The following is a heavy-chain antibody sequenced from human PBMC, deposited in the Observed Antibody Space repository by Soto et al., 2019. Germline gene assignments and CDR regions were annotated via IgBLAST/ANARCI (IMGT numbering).Heavy chain of an antibody. V-gene: IGHV5-51*01. Sequence: GESLKISCKGSGYSFTSYWIGWVRQMPGKGLEWMGIIYPGDSDTRYSPSFQGQVTNSADKSISTAYLQRSSLKASDTAMYYCAGLAYCGGDCWGAEYFQHWGQGTLVTVSS. J-gene: IGHJ1*01. CDR1: GYSFTSYW. D-gene: IGHD2-21*02. CDR2: IYPGDSDT. CDR3: AGLAYCGGDCWGAEYFQH.